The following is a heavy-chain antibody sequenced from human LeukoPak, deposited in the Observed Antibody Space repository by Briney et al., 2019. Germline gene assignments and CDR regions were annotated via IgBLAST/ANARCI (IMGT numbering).Heavy chain of an antibody. J-gene: IGHJ4*02. V-gene: IGHV3-23*01. CDR3: AKGMGDGTGYYTFDY. Sequence: GGSLRLSCAASGFTFSSYAMSWVRQAPGKGLEWVSTVSGSGGSSDYADSVKGRFTISRDNSENTLYLQMNRLRAEDTAVYYCAKGMGDGTGYYTFDYWGQGTLVTVSS. D-gene: IGHD3-22*01. CDR2: VSGSGGSS. CDR1: GFTFSSYA.